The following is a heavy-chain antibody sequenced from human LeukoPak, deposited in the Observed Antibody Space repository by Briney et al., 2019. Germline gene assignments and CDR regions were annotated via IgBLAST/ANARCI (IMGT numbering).Heavy chain of an antibody. V-gene: IGHV4-39*01. CDR1: GGSISSSSYY. Sequence: SETLSLTCTVSGGSISSSSYYWGWIRQPPGKGLEWIGSIYYSGSTYYNPSLKSRVTISVDTSKNQFSLKLSSVTAADTAVYYCARRSYYEYFDYWGQGTLVTVSS. D-gene: IGHD1-26*01. CDR2: IYYSGST. J-gene: IGHJ4*02. CDR3: ARRSYYEYFDY.